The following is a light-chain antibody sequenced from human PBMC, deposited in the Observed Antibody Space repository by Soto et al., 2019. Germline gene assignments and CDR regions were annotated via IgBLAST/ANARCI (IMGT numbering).Light chain of an antibody. V-gene: IGLV2-14*03. CDR3: SSYTISRTYV. CDR2: NVY. Sequence: QSVLTQPASVSGSPGQSITISCTGTNSDVGSYNYVSWHQQHPGKAPKLMIYNVYDRPSGISNRFSGSKSGNTASLTISGLQGEYEAYYYCSSYTISRTYVFGTGPKVTVL. J-gene: IGLJ1*01. CDR1: NSDVGSYNY.